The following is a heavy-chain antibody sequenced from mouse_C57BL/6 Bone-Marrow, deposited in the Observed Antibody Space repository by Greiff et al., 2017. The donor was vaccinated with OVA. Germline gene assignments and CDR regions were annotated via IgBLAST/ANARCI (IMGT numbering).Heavy chain of an antibody. CDR2: IRSKSNNYAT. CDR1: GFSFNTYA. V-gene: IGHV10-1*01. CDR3: VRPYYYGSSYVMDY. J-gene: IGHJ4*01. Sequence: EVKLVESGGGLVQPKGSLKLSCAASGFSFNTYAMNWVRQAPGKGLEWVARIRSKSNNYATYYADSVKDRFTISRDDSESMLYLQMNNLKTENTAMEDDVRPYYYGSSYVMDYWGQGTSVTVSS. D-gene: IGHD1-1*01.